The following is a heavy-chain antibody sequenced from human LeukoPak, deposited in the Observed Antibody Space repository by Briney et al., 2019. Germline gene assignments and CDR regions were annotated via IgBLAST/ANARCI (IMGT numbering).Heavy chain of an antibody. CDR2: IYSGGDT. Sequence: GGSLRLSCAASGITVSRNYVSWVRQAPGKGPEWVSIIYSGGDTYYADSVKGRFTISRDNSKNTLYLQMNTLRAEDTAVYYCVRDIVPYSSNWYFFDYWGQGTLVTVSS. D-gene: IGHD6-13*01. V-gene: IGHV3-66*01. CDR3: VRDIVPYSSNWYFFDY. J-gene: IGHJ4*02. CDR1: GITVSRNY.